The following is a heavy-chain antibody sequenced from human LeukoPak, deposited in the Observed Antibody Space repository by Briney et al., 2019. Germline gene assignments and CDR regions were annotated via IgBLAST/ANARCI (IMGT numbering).Heavy chain of an antibody. CDR2: ISAYNGNT. CDR3: ARDPRGYYDFWSGYYTANWFDP. J-gene: IGHJ5*02. CDR1: GYTFTSYG. D-gene: IGHD3-3*01. Sequence: ASVKVSCKASGYTFTSYGISWVRQAPGQGLEWMGWISAYNGNTNYAQKLQGRVTMTTDTSTSTAYMVLRSLRSDDTAVYYCARDPRGYYDFWSGYYTANWFDPWGQGTLVTVSS. V-gene: IGHV1-18*01.